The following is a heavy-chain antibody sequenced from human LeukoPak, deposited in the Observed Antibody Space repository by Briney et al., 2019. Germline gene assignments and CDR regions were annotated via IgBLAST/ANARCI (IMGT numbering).Heavy chain of an antibody. CDR1: GLTFDDYA. CDR3: AKDIVAAAGSGNWFDP. D-gene: IGHD6-13*01. CDR2: ISGDGGST. Sequence: GGSLRLSCAASGLTFDDYAMHWVRQAPGKGLEWVSLISGDGGSTYYADSVKGRFTISRDNSKNSLYLQMNSLRTEDTALYYCAKDIVAAAGSGNWFDPWGQGTLVTVSS. J-gene: IGHJ5*02. V-gene: IGHV3-43*02.